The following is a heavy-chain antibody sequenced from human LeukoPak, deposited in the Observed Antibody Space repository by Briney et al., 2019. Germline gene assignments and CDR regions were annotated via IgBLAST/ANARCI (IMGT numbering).Heavy chain of an antibody. Sequence: GGSLRLSCAASGFTFSSYSMNWVRQAPGKGLEWVSSISSSSSYIYYADSVKGRFTISRDNAKNSLYLQMNSLRAEDTAVYYCAGTYGDYVYDFDYWGQGTLVTVSS. J-gene: IGHJ4*02. CDR1: GFTFSSYS. D-gene: IGHD4-17*01. CDR2: ISSSSSYI. CDR3: AGTYGDYVYDFDY. V-gene: IGHV3-21*01.